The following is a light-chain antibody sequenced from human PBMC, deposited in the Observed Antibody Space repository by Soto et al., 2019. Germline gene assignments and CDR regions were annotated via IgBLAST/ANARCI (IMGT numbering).Light chain of an antibody. CDR2: DAF. Sequence: ELLMTQSPATLSVSPGDRATLSCRASQSVSSNLAWYQQKPGQAPRLLIYDAFTRATGIPARFSGSGSGTEFTLTISSLQSEDFAVYYCQQYNTWPRTFGQGTKVEIK. CDR3: QQYNTWPRT. CDR1: QSVSSN. J-gene: IGKJ1*01. V-gene: IGKV3-15*01.